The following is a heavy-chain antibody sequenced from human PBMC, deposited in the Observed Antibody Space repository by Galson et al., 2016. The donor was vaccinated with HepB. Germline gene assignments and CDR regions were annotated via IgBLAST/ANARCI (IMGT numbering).Heavy chain of an antibody. CDR1: AFTFSRYR. J-gene: IGHJ4*02. D-gene: IGHD2-2*01. CDR2: IRSSIHDI. CDR3: ARAMGQYQLLPFAMNV. V-gene: IGHV3-21*01. Sequence: SVSLSCAASAFTFSRYRLRWVRQAPVTGLELPSSIRSSIHDIHHADSAKGRFTISRDNAKNSLYLHLSSLRVDDTAVYYCARAMGQYQLLPFAMNVWGQGILITVSS.